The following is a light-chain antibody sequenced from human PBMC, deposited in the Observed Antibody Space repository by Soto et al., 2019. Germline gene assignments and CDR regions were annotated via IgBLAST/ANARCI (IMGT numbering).Light chain of an antibody. CDR2: GAS. Sequence: EVVLTQSPCTLSLSRGERATLSCRASERIYSAYLGWYQQKPGQAPRLLIYGASSRPTGIPDRFSGSGSGTDFTLTISRLEPEDFAVYYCQQYGSSSTFGQGTRLEIK. V-gene: IGKV3-20*01. CDR1: ERIYSAY. CDR3: QQYGSSST. J-gene: IGKJ5*01.